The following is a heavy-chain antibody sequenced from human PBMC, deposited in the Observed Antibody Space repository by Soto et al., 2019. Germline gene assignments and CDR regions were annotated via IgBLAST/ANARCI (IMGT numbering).Heavy chain of an antibody. CDR1: GFTFSSYA. J-gene: IGHJ6*02. V-gene: IGHV3-30-3*01. CDR2: ISYDGSNK. CDR3: ARDQITMVRGVIITHYYYYGMDV. D-gene: IGHD3-10*01. Sequence: GGSLRLSCAASGFTFSSYAMHWVRQAPGKGLEWVAVISYDGSNKYYADSVKGRFTISRDNSKNTLYLQMNSLRAEDTAVYYCARDQITMVRGVIITHYYYYGMDVWGQGTTVTVSS.